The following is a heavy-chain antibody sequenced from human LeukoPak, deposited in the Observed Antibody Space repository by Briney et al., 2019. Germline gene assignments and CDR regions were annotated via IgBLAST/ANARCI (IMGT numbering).Heavy chain of an antibody. Sequence: PGGSLRLSCAASGFTFSNYWMTWVRQAPGKGLEGVAQINQDGSKEYYMDSVKARFTISRDNAKNSLSLQMNSLRAEDTAVYYCVRDGGVSGYDLLDYWGQGTLVTVSS. CDR1: GFTFSNYW. J-gene: IGHJ4*02. D-gene: IGHD5-12*01. V-gene: IGHV3-7*01. CDR3: VRDGGVSGYDLLDY. CDR2: INQDGSKE.